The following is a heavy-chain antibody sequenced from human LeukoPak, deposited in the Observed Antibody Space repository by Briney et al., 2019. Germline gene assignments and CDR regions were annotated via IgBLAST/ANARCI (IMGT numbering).Heavy chain of an antibody. Sequence: ASVKVSCKASGYTFTGYYMHWVRQAPGQGLEWMGWINPNSGGTNYGQKFQGRVTMTRDTSISTAYMELSRLRSDDTAVYYCARGDDSSSFYYYYMDVWGKGTTVTVSS. V-gene: IGHV1-2*02. CDR3: ARGDDSSSFYYYYMDV. CDR1: GYTFTGYY. J-gene: IGHJ6*03. D-gene: IGHD6-6*01. CDR2: INPNSGGT.